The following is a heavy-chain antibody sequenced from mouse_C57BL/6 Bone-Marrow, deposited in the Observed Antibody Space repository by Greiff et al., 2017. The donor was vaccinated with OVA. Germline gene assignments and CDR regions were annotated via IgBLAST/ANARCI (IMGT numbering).Heavy chain of an antibody. V-gene: IGHV1-4*01. CDR2: INPSSGYT. J-gene: IGHJ3*01. D-gene: IGHD1-1*01. CDR3: ASVNYYGSSPAWFAY. Sequence: QVQLQQSGAELARPGASVKMSCKASGYTFTSYTMQWVKQRPGQGLEWIGYINPSSGYTKYNQKFKDKATLTADKSSSTAYMQLSSLTSEDSAVYYCASVNYYGSSPAWFAYWGQGTLVTVSA. CDR1: GYTFTSYT.